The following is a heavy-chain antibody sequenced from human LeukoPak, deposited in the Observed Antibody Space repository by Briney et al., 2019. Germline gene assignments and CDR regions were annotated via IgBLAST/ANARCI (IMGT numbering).Heavy chain of an antibody. D-gene: IGHD3-22*01. V-gene: IGHV4-38-2*02. CDR1: GYSISSGYY. CDR3: ARLKYYYDSSGYRAEYFQH. Sequence: SETLSLTCTVSGYSISSGYYWGWIRQPPGKGLEWIGSIYHSGSTYYNPSLKSRVTISVDTSKNQFSLKLSSVTAADTAVYYCARLKYYYDSSGYRAEYFQHWGQGTLVTVSS. CDR2: IYHSGST. J-gene: IGHJ1*01.